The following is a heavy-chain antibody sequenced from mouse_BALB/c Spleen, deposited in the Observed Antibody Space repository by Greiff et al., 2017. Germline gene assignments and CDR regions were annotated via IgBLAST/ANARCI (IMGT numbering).Heavy chain of an antibody. CDR2: IDPANGNT. D-gene: IGHD2-3*01. V-gene: IGHV14-3*02. Sequence: VQLQQSGAELVKPGASVKLSCTASGFNIKDTYMHWVKQRPEQGLEWIGRIDPANGNTKYDPKFQGKATITADTSSNTSYLQLSSLTSEDTAVYYCARSGWLLTMDYWGQGTSVTVSS. CDR3: ARSGWLLTMDY. J-gene: IGHJ4*01. CDR1: GFNIKDTY.